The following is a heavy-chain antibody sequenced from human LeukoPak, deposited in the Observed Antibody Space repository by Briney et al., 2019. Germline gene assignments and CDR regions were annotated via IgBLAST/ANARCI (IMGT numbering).Heavy chain of an antibody. D-gene: IGHD5-18*01. CDR2: INTDGSAT. CDR1: GFIFSTYW. Sequence: PGGSLRLSCAASGFIFSTYWMHWVRQAPGKGLVWVSRINTDGSATTYADSVRGRFTISRDNAKNTLYLQMNSLRAEDTAVYYCARGKVQLQSYWGQGTLVTVSS. CDR3: ARGKVQLQSY. V-gene: IGHV3-74*01. J-gene: IGHJ4*02.